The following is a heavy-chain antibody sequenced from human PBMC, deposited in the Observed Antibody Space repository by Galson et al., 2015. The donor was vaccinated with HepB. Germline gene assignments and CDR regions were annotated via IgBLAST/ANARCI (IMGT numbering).Heavy chain of an antibody. CDR1: GFTFSNAW. V-gene: IGHV3-15*01. CDR3: TTDQGPNWGSWFDN. CDR2: IKRKTDGATT. Sequence: SLRLSCAASGFTFSNAWMSWVRQAPGKGLEWVGHIKRKTDGATTDYAAPVKGRFTISRDDSKNTLYLQTNSLKTEDTAVYYCTTDQGPNWGSWFDNWGQGTLVTVSS. D-gene: IGHD7-27*01. J-gene: IGHJ4*02.